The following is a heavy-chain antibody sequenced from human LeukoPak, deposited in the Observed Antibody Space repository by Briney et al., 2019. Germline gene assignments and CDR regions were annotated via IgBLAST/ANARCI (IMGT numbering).Heavy chain of an antibody. J-gene: IGHJ4*02. CDR1: GGTFSSYA. CDR2: IIPNFGTP. Sequence: ASVKVSCKASGGTFSSYAISWVRQAPGQGLEWMGGIIPNFGTPNYAQEFQGRVTITADESTSTAYMELSSLRSEDTALYYCARGGILRYFDYLMYVDYWGQGTLVTVSS. V-gene: IGHV1-69*13. CDR3: ARGGILRYFDYLMYVDY. D-gene: IGHD3-9*01.